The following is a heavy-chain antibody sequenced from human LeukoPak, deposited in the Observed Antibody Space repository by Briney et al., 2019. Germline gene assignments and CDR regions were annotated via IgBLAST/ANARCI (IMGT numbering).Heavy chain of an antibody. CDR2: ISGHNGQT. V-gene: IGHV1-18*01. CDR3: ARDREDYDSGNLNWFDP. Sequence: ASVKVSCKASGYTFTRYGISWVRQAPGQGLEWMGWISGHNGQTKYAQKFQGRVTITTDTSTSTAYMELRSLRFDDTAMYYCARDREDYDSGNLNWFDPWGQGTQVTVSS. J-gene: IGHJ5*02. D-gene: IGHD3-10*01. CDR1: GYTFTRYG.